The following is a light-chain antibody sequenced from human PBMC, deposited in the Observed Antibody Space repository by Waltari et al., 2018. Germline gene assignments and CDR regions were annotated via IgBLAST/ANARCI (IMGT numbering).Light chain of an antibody. Sequence: DLVMTQSPDSLAVSLGERATINCKSSQSVLYSSNNKNYLAWYQQKPGQPPKLLIYWASTRESGVPDRFSGSGSGTDFTLTISSLQAEDVAVYYCQQYYSTPRTFGPGTKVDIK. CDR3: QQYYSTPRT. CDR1: QSVLYSSNNKNY. CDR2: WAS. J-gene: IGKJ3*01. V-gene: IGKV4-1*01.